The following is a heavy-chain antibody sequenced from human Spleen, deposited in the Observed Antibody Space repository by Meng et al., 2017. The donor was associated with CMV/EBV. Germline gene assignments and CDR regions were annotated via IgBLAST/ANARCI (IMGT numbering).Heavy chain of an antibody. Sequence: VNITCKTYGYIFPDSVISGVRQASRQAIEWVGWMTPNSGATDFAKKFPGRVAMSRDASIITVDMEMSSLKTEDTAVYYCARKKWGDYWGQGTLVTVSS. J-gene: IGHJ4*02. V-gene: IGHV1-2*02. D-gene: IGHD1-26*01. CDR1: GYIFPDSV. CDR3: ARKKWGDY. CDR2: MTPNSGAT.